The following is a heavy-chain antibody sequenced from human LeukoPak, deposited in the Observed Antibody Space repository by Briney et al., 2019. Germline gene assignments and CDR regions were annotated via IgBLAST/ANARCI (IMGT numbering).Heavy chain of an antibody. V-gene: IGHV3-21*05. Sequence: GGSLRLSCAASGFTFSTYSMNWVRQAPGKGLEWVSYISSSDIYYADSVKGRFTISRDNAKNSLYLQMNSLRAEDTAVYYCARDWAIDYWGQGTLVTVSS. J-gene: IGHJ4*02. CDR3: ARDWAIDY. CDR2: ISSSDI. D-gene: IGHD2-2*01. CDR1: GFTFSTYS.